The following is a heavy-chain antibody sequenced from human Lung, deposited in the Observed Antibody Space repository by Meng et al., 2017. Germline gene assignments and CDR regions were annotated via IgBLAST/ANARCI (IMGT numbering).Heavy chain of an antibody. Sequence: VQRRADAKKPGASMKFSCKASVYLLTNYVIRGVRQAPGQGLEWMGWISVKNGEAKSPQNFQGRVTMTTDTTTSTAYMELRSLTSDDTAVYYCARYVPNGSFWYFDFWGRGTLVTVSS. V-gene: IGHV1-18*01. D-gene: IGHD6-13*01. CDR3: ARYVPNGSFWYFDF. J-gene: IGHJ2*01. CDR1: VYLLTNYV. CDR2: ISVKNGEA.